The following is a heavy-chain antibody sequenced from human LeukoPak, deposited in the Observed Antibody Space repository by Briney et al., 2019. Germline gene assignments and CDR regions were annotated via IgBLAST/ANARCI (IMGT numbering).Heavy chain of an antibody. J-gene: IGHJ6*03. Sequence: GGSLRLSCAASGGTFDDYGMNWVRQAPGKGLEWIAGIHWNGDTTNYAASVEGRFTISRDNPKNSLYLQMNSLRAEDTALYYCARGLRYYYYYYIDVWGKGTTVTVSS. V-gene: IGHV3-20*04. D-gene: IGHD3-9*01. CDR3: ARGLRYYYYYYIDV. CDR1: GGTFDDYG. CDR2: IHWNGDTT.